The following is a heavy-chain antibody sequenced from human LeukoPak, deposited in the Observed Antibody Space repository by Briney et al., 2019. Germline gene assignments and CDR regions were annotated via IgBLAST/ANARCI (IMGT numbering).Heavy chain of an antibody. D-gene: IGHD6-6*01. J-gene: IGHJ5*02. CDR2: IYYSGDT. V-gene: IGHV4-39*01. CDR3: ARSSAAACPTHNWFDP. Sequence: SETLSLTCSVSGGFISSSSKYWGWIRQPPGKGLEWIGSIYYSGDTYYNPSLRSRVTISVDTSKNQFSLKLTSVTAADTAVYYCARSSAAACPTHNWFDPRGQGNLVIVSS. CDR1: GGFISSSSKY.